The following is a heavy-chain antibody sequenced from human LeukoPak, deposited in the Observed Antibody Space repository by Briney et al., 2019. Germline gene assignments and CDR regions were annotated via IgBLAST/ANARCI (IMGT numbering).Heavy chain of an antibody. CDR2: ISGSGGST. CDR3: AKDSGVAPTNYGMDV. J-gene: IGHJ6*02. CDR1: GFTFSSYA. D-gene: IGHD3-3*01. V-gene: IGHV3-23*01. Sequence: GGSLRLSCAASGFTFSSYAMSWVRQAPGKGLEWVSAISGSGGSTYYADSVKGRFTISRDNSKNTLYLQMNSLRAEDTALYYCAKDSGVAPTNYGMDVWGQGTTVTVSS.